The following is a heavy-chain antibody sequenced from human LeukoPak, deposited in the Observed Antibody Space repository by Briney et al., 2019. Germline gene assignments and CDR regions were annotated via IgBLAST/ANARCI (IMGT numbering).Heavy chain of an antibody. CDR2: IYYSGST. CDR1: GSSISTYY. CDR3: ARLYSSGWYFDY. Sequence: PSETLSLTCTVSGSSISTYYWSWVRQPPGKGLELIGYIYYSGSTNYNPSLKSRVTISVDTSKNQFSLKLSSVTAADTAVYYCARLYSSGWYFDYWGQGTLVTVSS. D-gene: IGHD6-19*01. V-gene: IGHV4-59*01. J-gene: IGHJ4*02.